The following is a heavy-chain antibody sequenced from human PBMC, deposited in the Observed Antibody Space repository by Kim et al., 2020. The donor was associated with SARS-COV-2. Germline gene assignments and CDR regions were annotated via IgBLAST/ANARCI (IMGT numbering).Heavy chain of an antibody. J-gene: IGHJ4*02. CDR2: IYYTGSS. D-gene: IGHD2-21*02. CDR1: GGTISSGDYY. V-gene: IGHV4-30-4*01. Sequence: SETLSLTCTVSGGTISSGDYYWSWIRQPPGKGREWIGYIYYTGSSHYNPSLNSRVTISIDTYKNQFSLKLSSVTAADTAVYYCTRGPPIGGGDCYSHWGQRTLVTVSS. CDR3: TRGPPIGGGDCYSH.